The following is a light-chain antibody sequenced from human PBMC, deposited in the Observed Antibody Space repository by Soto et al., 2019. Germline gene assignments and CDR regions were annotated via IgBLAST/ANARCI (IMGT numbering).Light chain of an antibody. CDR2: DVS. V-gene: IGLV2-14*01. J-gene: IGLJ2*01. Sequence: QSALTQPASVSGSPGQAITISCTGTSSDVGGYNYVSWYQQHPGKAPKLMIYDVSNRPLGVSNRFSGSKSGNTASLTISGLQAEDEADYYCSSYTSSSTPVVFGGGTKLTVL. CDR3: SSYTSSSTPVV. CDR1: SSDVGGYNY.